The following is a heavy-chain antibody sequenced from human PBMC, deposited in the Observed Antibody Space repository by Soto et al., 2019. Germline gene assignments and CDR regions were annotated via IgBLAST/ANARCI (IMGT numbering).Heavy chain of an antibody. CDR2: INHSGST. CDR1: GGSFSGYY. D-gene: IGHD6-6*01. Sequence: QVQLQQWGAGLLKPSETLSLTCAVYGGSFSGYYWSWIRQPPGKGLEWIGEINHSGSTNYNPSLKSRVTISVDTSKNQFSLKLSSVTAADTAVYYCARGMVAARFNYYYCMDVWGKGTTVTVSS. CDR3: ARGMVAARFNYYYCMDV. V-gene: IGHV4-34*01. J-gene: IGHJ6*03.